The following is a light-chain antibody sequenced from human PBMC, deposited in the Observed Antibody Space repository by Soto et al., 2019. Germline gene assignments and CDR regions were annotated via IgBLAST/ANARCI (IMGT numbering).Light chain of an antibody. CDR2: NVY. Sequence: QYALTQPASVSGSPGQSITISCTGTSSDVGAYNFVSWHQQHPGKAPKLMIYNVYDRLSGISYRFSGSKSGNTASLTISGLQGEDEADYYCSAYTVSRTYVLGTGTKVTGL. V-gene: IGLV2-14*03. J-gene: IGLJ1*01. CDR1: SSDVGAYNF. CDR3: SAYTVSRTYV.